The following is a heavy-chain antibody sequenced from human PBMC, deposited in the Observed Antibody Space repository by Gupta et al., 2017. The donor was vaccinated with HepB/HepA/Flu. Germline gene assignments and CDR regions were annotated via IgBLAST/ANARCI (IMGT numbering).Heavy chain of an antibody. V-gene: IGHV1-18*01. CDR2: ISAYNGNT. CDR1: GYTFTSYG. CDR3: ARDKGWSYYDSSGYYSLNAFDI. J-gene: IGHJ3*02. Sequence: QVQLVQSGAEVKKPGASVKVSCKASGYTFTSYGISWVRQAPGQGLEWMGWISAYNGNTNYAQKLQGRVTMTTDTSTSTAYMELRSLRSDDTAVYYCARDKGWSYYDSSGYYSLNAFDIWGQGTMVTVSS. D-gene: IGHD3-22*01.